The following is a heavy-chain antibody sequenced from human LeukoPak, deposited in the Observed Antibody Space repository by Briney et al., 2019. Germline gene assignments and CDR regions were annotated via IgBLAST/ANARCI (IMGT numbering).Heavy chain of an antibody. CDR1: GGSISSYC. J-gene: IGHJ3*02. CDR2: IHYSGNT. D-gene: IGHD2/OR15-2a*01. V-gene: IGHV4-59*01. Sequence: SETLSLTCTVSGGSISSYCWSWIRQPPGKGLEWIGYIHYSGNTNYNPSLKSRFTISVDTSKNQFSLRLSSVTAADTAVYYCARTLGSFDIWGQGTMVTVSS. CDR3: ARTLGSFDI.